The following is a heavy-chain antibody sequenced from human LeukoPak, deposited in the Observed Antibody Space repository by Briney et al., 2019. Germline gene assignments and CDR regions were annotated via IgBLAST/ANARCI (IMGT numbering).Heavy chain of an antibody. V-gene: IGHV1-2*02. CDR3: ARGYDSSGYYYSIWY. J-gene: IGHJ4*02. CDR1: GYTFTGYY. D-gene: IGHD3-22*01. Sequence: GASVKVSCKASGYTFTGYYMHWVRQAPGQGLEWTGWINPNSGGTNYAQKSQGRVTMTRDTSISTAYMELSRLRSDDTAVYYCARGYDSSGYYYSIWYWGQGTLVTVSS. CDR2: INPNSGGT.